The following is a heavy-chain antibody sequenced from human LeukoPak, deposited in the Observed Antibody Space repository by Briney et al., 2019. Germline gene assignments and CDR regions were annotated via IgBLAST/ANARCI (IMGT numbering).Heavy chain of an antibody. J-gene: IGHJ3*02. CDR1: GFTFSSYE. D-gene: IGHD3-10*01. V-gene: IGHV3-48*03. CDR3: ARALIGWFGELTKDGSGAFDI. CDR2: ISSSGSTI. Sequence: PGGSLRLSCAASGFTFSSYEMNWVRQAPGKGLEWVSYISSSGSTIYYADSVKGRFTISGDNAKNALYLQMNSLRAEDTAVYYCARALIGWFGELTKDGSGAFDIWGQGTMVTASS.